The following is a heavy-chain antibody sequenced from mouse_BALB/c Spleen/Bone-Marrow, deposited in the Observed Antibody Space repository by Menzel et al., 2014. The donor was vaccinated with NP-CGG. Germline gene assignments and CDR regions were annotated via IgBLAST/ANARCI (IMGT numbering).Heavy chain of an antibody. CDR3: AREVRRYFDV. D-gene: IGHD2-14*01. J-gene: IGHJ1*01. Sequence: VKLMESGAELVRPGTSVKISCKASGYTFTNYWLGWVKQRPGHGLEWIGDIYPGGGYTNYNEKFKGKATLTADTSSSTAYMQLSSLTSEDSAVYLCAREVRRYFDVWGAGTTVTVSS. CDR1: GYTFTNYW. V-gene: IGHV1-63*02. CDR2: IYPGGGYT.